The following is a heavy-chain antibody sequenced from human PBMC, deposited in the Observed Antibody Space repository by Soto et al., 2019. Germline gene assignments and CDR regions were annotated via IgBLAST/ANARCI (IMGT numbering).Heavy chain of an antibody. Sequence: PGESLKISFKTSEYIFTNFWIGWVRQMPGKGLEWMGSIHPSDSETRYSPSFQGQVTISGDKSIFTAYLQWSSLKASDTAIYYCARRVETTSMWAYDIWGQGTMVTVSS. V-gene: IGHV5-51*01. D-gene: IGHD4-17*01. CDR2: IHPSDSET. CDR3: ARRVETTSMWAYDI. CDR1: EYIFTNFW. J-gene: IGHJ3*02.